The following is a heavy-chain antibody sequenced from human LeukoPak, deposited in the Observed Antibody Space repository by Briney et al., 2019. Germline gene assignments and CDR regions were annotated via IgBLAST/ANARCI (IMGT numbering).Heavy chain of an antibody. J-gene: IGHJ6*03. Sequence: ASVKVSCKASGYTFTGYYMHWVRQAPGQGLEWMGGFDPEDGETIYAQKFQGRVTMTEDTSTDTAYMELSSLRSEDTAVYYCATTDYYCYYMDVWGKGTTVTISS. CDR1: GYTFTGYY. CDR3: ATTDYYCYYMDV. V-gene: IGHV1-24*01. CDR2: FDPEDGET.